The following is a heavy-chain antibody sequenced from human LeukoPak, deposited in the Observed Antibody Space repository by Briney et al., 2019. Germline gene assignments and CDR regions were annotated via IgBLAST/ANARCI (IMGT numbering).Heavy chain of an antibody. CDR3: ARQFTTYDYVWGSYRYYFDY. J-gene: IGHJ4*02. V-gene: IGHV4-38-2*02. CDR2: IYHSGST. CDR1: GYSISSGYY. D-gene: IGHD3-16*02. Sequence: SETLSLTCTVSGYSISSGYYWGWIRQPPGKGLEWIGSIYHSGSTNYNPSLKSRVTISVDTSKNQFSLKLSSVTAADTAVYYCARQFTTYDYVWGSYRYYFDYWGQGTLVTVSS.